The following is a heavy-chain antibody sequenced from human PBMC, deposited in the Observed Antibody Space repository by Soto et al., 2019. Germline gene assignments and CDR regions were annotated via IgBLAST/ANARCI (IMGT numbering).Heavy chain of an antibody. CDR1: GGTFSSYT. J-gene: IGHJ2*01. CDR3: AKTAAGYWYFDL. CDR2: IIPILGIA. V-gene: IGHV1-69*02. D-gene: IGHD6-13*01. Sequence: QVQLVQSGAEVKKPGCSVKVSCKASGGTFSSYTINWVRQAPGQGLEWMGRIIPILGIANYAQKFQGRVTITADKTTSTAYMELSSLRSEDTAVYYCAKTAAGYWYFDLWGRGRLVTVSS.